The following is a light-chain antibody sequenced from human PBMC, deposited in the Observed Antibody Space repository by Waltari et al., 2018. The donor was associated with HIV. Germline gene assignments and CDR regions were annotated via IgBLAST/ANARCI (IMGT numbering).Light chain of an antibody. Sequence: QSALTQPPSASGSPGQSVTISCTGTSSAVGGYNYVSWYQQHPGKAPKLMIYEVSKRPSGVPDRFSGSKSGNTASLTVSGLQAEDEADYYCNSYAGSNNVVFGGGTKVTVL. CDR3: NSYAGSNNVV. V-gene: IGLV2-8*01. CDR1: SSAVGGYNY. CDR2: EVS. J-gene: IGLJ2*01.